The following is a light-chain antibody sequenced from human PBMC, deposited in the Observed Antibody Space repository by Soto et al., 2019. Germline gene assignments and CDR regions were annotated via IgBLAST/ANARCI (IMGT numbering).Light chain of an antibody. Sequence: EIVLTQSPGTLSLSPGEEATLSCRASKRVAATFLAWYQQKGGQAPRLLIHGASNRATGIPDRFSGSGSGTDFTLTISRLEPEDFAVYYCQQYGGSPRTFGQGTKVEVK. CDR2: GAS. CDR1: KRVAATF. J-gene: IGKJ1*01. CDR3: QQYGGSPRT. V-gene: IGKV3-20*01.